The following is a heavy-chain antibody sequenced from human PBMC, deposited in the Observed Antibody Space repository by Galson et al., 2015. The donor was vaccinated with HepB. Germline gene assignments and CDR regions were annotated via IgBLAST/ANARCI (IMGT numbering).Heavy chain of an antibody. Sequence: SVKVSCKASGYTFTSYGISWVRQAPGQGLEWMGWISAYNGNTNYDQKLQGRVTMTTDTSTSTAYMELRSLRSDDTAVYYCARGAYDFWSGLGWFDTWGQGTLVTVSS. J-gene: IGHJ5*02. D-gene: IGHD3-3*01. V-gene: IGHV1-18*01. CDR3: ARGAYDFWSGLGWFDT. CDR2: ISAYNGNT. CDR1: GYTFTSYG.